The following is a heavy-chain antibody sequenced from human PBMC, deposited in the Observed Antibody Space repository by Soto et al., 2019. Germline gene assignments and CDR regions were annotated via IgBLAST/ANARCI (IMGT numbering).Heavy chain of an antibody. D-gene: IGHD5-18*01. V-gene: IGHV1-3*01. CDR1: GYTFTSYA. CDR3: ARGLNGYLHYFDY. CDR2: INAGNGNT. Sequence: QVQLVQSGAEVKKPGASVKVSCKASGYTFTSYAMHWVRQAPGQRLEWMGWINAGNGNTKYSHKFQGRVTITRDTSASTAYMELSSLRSEDTAVYYCARGLNGYLHYFDYWGQGTLVTVSS. J-gene: IGHJ4*02.